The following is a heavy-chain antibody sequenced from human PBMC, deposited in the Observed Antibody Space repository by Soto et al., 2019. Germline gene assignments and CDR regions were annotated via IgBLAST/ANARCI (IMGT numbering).Heavy chain of an antibody. CDR2: NGNT. V-gene: IGHV1-18*01. CDR3: ARDLPTMDV. J-gene: IGHJ6*02. Sequence: NGNTNYAQKLQGRVTMTTDTSTSTAYMELRSLRSDDTAVYYCARDLPTMDVWGQGTTVTVPS.